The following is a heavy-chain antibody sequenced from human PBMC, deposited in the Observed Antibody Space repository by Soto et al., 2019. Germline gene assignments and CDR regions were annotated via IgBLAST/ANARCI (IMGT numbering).Heavy chain of an antibody. CDR2: INPNSGDT. CDR1: GCIFTGYH. CDR3: ARDARGTRGFDEMDI. Sequence: ASVKVSCKASGCIFTGYHIHWVRQAPGRGLEWMGWINPNSGDTEYAQNFQGRVTMTRDTSFNLVNMEMSGLMSDDTAVYYCARDARGTRGFDEMDIWGQGTTVTVSS. J-gene: IGHJ6*02. V-gene: IGHV1-2*02. D-gene: IGHD3-9*01.